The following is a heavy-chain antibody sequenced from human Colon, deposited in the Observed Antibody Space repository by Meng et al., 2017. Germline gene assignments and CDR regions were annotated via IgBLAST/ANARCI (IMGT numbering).Heavy chain of an antibody. CDR1: GYTFTDFD. Sequence: ASVKVSCKASGYTFTDFDISWVRQAAGQGLEWMAWINPDTGNTAFAQKFQDRLPLSRDTSISTAYMELSNLRSEDTAVYYCARAKTTITTSVAYWGQGTLVTVSS. D-gene: IGHD4-11*01. CDR2: INPDTGNT. J-gene: IGHJ4*02. CDR3: ARAKTTITTSVAY. V-gene: IGHV1-8*01.